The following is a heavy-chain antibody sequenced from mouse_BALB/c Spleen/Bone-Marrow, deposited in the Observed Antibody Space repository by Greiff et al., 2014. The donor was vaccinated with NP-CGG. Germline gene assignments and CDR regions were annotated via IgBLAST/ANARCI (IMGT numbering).Heavy chain of an antibody. V-gene: IGHV1S12*01. CDR3: SRSYDDFPYSFDY. CDR1: GYTFTGYA. Sequence: QVQLQQSGPELVRPGVLVKISCKVSGYTFTGYAINWVKQSHGKGLGWIGLVYLEDGSTIYNEKFKGKATMTADKSSSTAYMQLSSLTSESSAVYFCSRSYDDFPYSFDYWGQGTTLTVSS. J-gene: IGHJ2*01. D-gene: IGHD2-3*01. CDR2: VYLEDGST.